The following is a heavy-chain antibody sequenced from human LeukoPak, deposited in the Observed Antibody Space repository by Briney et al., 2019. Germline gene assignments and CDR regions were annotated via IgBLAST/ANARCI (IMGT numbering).Heavy chain of an antibody. Sequence: GGSLRLSRAASGFTFSRYWMSGVREAPGERVGWGADIKQDGGEKYYVDFVKGRFTISKDNDKNSLYLQMNSLRAEDTAVYYCAREQGGYSYGTNYYYYYGMDVWGQGTTVTVSS. D-gene: IGHD5-18*01. CDR1: GFTFSRYW. CDR3: AREQGGYSYGTNYYYYYGMDV. CDR2: IKQDGGEK. V-gene: IGHV3-7*01. J-gene: IGHJ6*02.